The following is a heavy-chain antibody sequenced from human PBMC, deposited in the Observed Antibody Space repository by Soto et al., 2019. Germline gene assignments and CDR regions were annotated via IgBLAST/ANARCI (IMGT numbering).Heavy chain of an antibody. Sequence: QLQLQESGPGLVKASETLSLTCTVSGSSITAYHWSWIRQFPGHKLEWIGYLYDGGTTDYNHALKSRGTISGVTSKNNCSLNLRSVTAADTAVYCCARGVGDLGPSCFGMDVWGQWTTVIVS. D-gene: IGHD2-15*01. CDR2: LYDGGTT. CDR3: ARGVGDLGPSCFGMDV. CDR1: GSSITAYH. V-gene: IGHV4-59*01. J-gene: IGHJ6*02.